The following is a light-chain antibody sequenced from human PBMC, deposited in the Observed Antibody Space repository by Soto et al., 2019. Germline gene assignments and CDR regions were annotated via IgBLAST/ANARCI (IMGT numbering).Light chain of an antibody. J-gene: IGKJ2*01. CDR1: QSLLHSIGHTN. CDR2: LGS. CDR3: MQTLQSPYT. Sequence: MVMTHSPLSLPVTPGEPASIPCRFSQSLLHSIGHTNLVWPVQKPGQSPQLLIYLGSNRASGVPDRFSGSGSGTDFTLKISRVEAEDVGVYYCMQTLQSPYTFGQGTKLEIK. V-gene: IGKV2-28*01.